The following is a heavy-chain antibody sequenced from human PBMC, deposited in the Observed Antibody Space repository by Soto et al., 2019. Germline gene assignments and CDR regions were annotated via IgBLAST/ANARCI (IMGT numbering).Heavy chain of an antibody. D-gene: IGHD6-6*01. CDR2: MTNTSGSI. Sequence: EVQLVESGGGLVQPGGSLRLSCTASGFVFSNYEMNWVRQAPGKGLEWISYMTNTSGSIYYADSVKGRFIISRDNAKKSLYLLMNGLRPDDTAVYYCARGGEPAALFYDYYGMDVWGQGTTVTVSS. J-gene: IGHJ6*02. V-gene: IGHV3-48*03. CDR1: GFVFSNYE. CDR3: ARGGEPAALFYDYYGMDV.